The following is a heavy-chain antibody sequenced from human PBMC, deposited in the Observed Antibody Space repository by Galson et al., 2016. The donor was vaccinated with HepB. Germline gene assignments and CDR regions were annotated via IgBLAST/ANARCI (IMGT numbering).Heavy chain of an antibody. Sequence: SLRLSCAASGFTFTQHPMHWVRQAPDKGLEWVAVIWYDGSNEYYADSVKGRFTISRDNSKNTLYLQMNSLRAEDTAVYYCASLGSLGSFSRGLYWGQGTLVTVSS. J-gene: IGHJ4*02. CDR2: IWYDGSNE. CDR3: ASLGSLGSFSRGLY. V-gene: IGHV3-33*08. CDR1: GFTFTQHP. D-gene: IGHD3-10*01.